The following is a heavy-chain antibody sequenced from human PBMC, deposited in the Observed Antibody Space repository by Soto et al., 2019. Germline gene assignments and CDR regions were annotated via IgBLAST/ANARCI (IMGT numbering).Heavy chain of an antibody. D-gene: IGHD1-26*01. Sequence: SHTLSLICAFTGYSFSSYNAGWSRGTQSPSRGLEWLGRTYYWSKWYYEYAVSVRGRITINPDTSKNQYSLQLNSVAPEDTAVYFCARGEQYSGRIFDYWGQGTLVTVSS. J-gene: IGHJ4*01. CDR3: ARGEQYSGRIFDY. CDR1: GYSFSSYNAG. CDR2: TYYWSKWYY. V-gene: IGHV6-1*01.